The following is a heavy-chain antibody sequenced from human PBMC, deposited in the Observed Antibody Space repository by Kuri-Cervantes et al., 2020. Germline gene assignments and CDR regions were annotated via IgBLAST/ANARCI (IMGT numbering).Heavy chain of an antibody. CDR3: AREAAFGSSSWFDP. V-gene: IGHV3-21*04. CDR1: GFPFSSYS. CDR2: ISSSSSYI. J-gene: IGHJ5*02. D-gene: IGHD6-6*01. Sequence: LSLTCAASGFPFSSYSMNWVRQAPGKGLEWVSSISSSSSYIYYADSVKGRFTISRDNAKNSLYLQMNSLRSEDTAVYYCAREAAFGSSSWFDPWGQGTLVTVSS.